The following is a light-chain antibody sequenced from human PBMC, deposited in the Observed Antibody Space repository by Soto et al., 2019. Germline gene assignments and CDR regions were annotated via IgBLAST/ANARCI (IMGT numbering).Light chain of an antibody. CDR1: QSLSSSY. CDR2: GAS. J-gene: IGKJ1*01. Sequence: EIVLTQSPGTLSLSPGERATLSCRASQSLSSSYFAWYQHKPGQGPRLLIYGASTRATGIPDRFSGSGSGTDFTLTISRLEPEDFAVYCCQQFDGSLWTFGPGTKGDIK. CDR3: QQFDGSLWT. V-gene: IGKV3-20*01.